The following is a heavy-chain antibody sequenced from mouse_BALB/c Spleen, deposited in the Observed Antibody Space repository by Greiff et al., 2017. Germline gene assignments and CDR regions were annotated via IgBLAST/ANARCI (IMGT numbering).Heavy chain of an antibody. CDR1: GYTFTDYN. V-gene: IGHV1-18*01. J-gene: IGHJ2*01. D-gene: IGHD1-1*01. CDR2: INPNNGGT. CDR3: ARSDYGSSFVLFDY. Sequence: VQLQQSGPELVKPGASVKIPCKASGYTFTDYNMDWVKQSHGKSLEWIGDINPNNGGTIYNQKFKGKATLTVDKSSSTAYMELRSLTSEDTAVYYCARSDYGSSFVLFDYWGQGTTLTVSS.